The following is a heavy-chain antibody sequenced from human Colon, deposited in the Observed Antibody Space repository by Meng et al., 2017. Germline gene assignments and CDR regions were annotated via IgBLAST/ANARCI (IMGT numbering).Heavy chain of an antibody. J-gene: IGHJ3*02. Sequence: GESLKISCAASRFTFSNYEINWVRQAPGKGLEWISYISSDGSTIYYADSVKGRFTISRDNAKNSLYLQVNSLRAEDTAVYYCATRVVVTATRAFDIWGQGTMVTVSS. CDR2: ISSDGSTI. D-gene: IGHD2-15*01. V-gene: IGHV3-48*03. CDR1: RFTFSNYE. CDR3: ATRVVVTATRAFDI.